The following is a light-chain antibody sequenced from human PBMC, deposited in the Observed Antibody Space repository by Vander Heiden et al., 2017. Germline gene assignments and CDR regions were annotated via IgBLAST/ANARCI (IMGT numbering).Light chain of an antibody. Sequence: DIHMTQSPSSLSASEGDRVTITCQASQDICSSLNWYQQKSGKPPKLVIFDASNLELGVPSRFSGSRSGTDFTLTITSVQPEDIATYYCQQYHDLPITFGQGTRLDNK. CDR2: DAS. CDR3: QQYHDLPIT. J-gene: IGKJ5*01. V-gene: IGKV1-33*01. CDR1: QDICSS.